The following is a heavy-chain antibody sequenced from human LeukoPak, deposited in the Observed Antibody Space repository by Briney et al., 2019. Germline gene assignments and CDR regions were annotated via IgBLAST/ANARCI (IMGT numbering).Heavy chain of an antibody. CDR3: APAQLRHFDWSDYGMDV. CDR2: INSDGSST. V-gene: IGHV3-74*01. D-gene: IGHD3-9*01. CDR1: GFTFSSYW. J-gene: IGHJ6*01. Sequence: GGSLRLSCAASGFTFSSYWMHWVRQAPGKGLVWVSRINSDGSSTSYADSVKGRFTISRDNAKNTLYLQMNSLRAEDTAVYYCAPAQLRHFDWSDYGMDVWGQGTTVTVLS.